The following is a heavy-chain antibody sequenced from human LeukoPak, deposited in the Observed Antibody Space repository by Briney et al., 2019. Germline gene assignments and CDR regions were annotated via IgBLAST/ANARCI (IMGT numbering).Heavy chain of an antibody. CDR2: INSRSSTI. D-gene: IGHD1-26*01. Sequence: GGSLRLSCAASGFTFSGFTFNSYSMNWVRQAPGEGLEWVSYINSRSSTIYYTDSAKGRFTISRDNVKNVLYLQMNSLRDEDTAVYDCTGSGARTEYWGQGTLVTVSS. CDR1: GFTFSGFTFNSYS. V-gene: IGHV3-48*02. J-gene: IGHJ4*02. CDR3: TGSGARTEY.